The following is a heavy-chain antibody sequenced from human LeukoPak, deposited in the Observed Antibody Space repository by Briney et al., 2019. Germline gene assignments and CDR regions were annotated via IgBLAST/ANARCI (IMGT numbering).Heavy chain of an antibody. J-gene: IGHJ4*02. V-gene: IGHV5-51*01. CDR3: ARGYYYDSSGYYLHSYYFDY. D-gene: IGHD3-22*01. Sequence: PGESLKISCKGSGYSFTSYWIGWVRQMPGKGLEWMGIIYPGDSDTRYSPSFQGQVTISADKSISTAYLQWSSLKASDTAMYYCARGYYYDSSGYYLHSYYFDYWGQGTLVTVSS. CDR2: IYPGDSDT. CDR1: GYSFTSYW.